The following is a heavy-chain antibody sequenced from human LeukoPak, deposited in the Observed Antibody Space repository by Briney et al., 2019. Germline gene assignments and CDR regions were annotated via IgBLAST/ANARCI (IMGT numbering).Heavy chain of an antibody. CDR1: GYTFTGYY. Sequence: ASVKVSCRASGYTFTGYYMHWVRQAPGQGLEWMGWINPNSGGTNYAQEFQGRVTMTRDTSISTAYMELSRLRSDDTAVYYCAREYWSYCSSTSCYSSWFDPWGQGTLVTVSS. CDR2: INPNSGGT. CDR3: AREYWSYCSSTSCYSSWFDP. J-gene: IGHJ5*02. V-gene: IGHV1-2*02. D-gene: IGHD2-2*01.